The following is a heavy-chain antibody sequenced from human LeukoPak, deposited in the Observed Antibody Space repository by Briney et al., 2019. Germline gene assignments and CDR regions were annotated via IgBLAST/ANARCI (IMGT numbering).Heavy chain of an antibody. Sequence: SETLSLTCAVYGGSFSGYYWSWLRQPPGKGLEWIGEINHSGSTNYNPSLKSRVTISVDTSKNQFSLKLSSVTAADTAVYYCARGVTIFGVVIIRGKNWFDPWGQGTLVTVSS. CDR1: GGSFSGYY. CDR2: INHSGST. V-gene: IGHV4-34*01. D-gene: IGHD3-3*01. CDR3: ARGVTIFGVVIIRGKNWFDP. J-gene: IGHJ5*02.